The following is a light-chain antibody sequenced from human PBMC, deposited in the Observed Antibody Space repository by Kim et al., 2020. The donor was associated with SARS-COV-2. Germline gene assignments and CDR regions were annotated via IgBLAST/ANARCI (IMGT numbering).Light chain of an antibody. CDR1: QSVSSD. Sequence: SPGERVPLSCMASQSVSSDLAWYQQKPGQAPRLLISGAINRATGVPARIRGGGSGTEFTLTISGLQSEDSAVYYCQQYNDWRLITFGQGTRLEIK. J-gene: IGKJ5*01. CDR3: QQYNDWRLIT. V-gene: IGKV3-15*01. CDR2: GAI.